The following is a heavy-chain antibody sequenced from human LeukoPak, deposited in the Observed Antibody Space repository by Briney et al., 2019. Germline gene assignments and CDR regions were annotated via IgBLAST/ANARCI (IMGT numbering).Heavy chain of an antibody. CDR3: AKGPTGGPPNFRGDWPNFDY. CDR1: GFTFSSYA. D-gene: IGHD2-21*02. J-gene: IGHJ4*02. CDR2: IIGSGGRT. V-gene: IGHV3-23*01. Sequence: GGSLRLSCAASGFTFSSYAMNWVRQGPGKGLEWVSGIIGSGGRTYYADSVKGRFTISRDNCKNTLFLQMNSLRAEDTALYYCAKGPTGGPPNFRGDWPNFDYWGQGSLVTVSS.